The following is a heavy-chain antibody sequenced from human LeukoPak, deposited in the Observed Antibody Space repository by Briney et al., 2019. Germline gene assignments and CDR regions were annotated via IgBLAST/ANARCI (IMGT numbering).Heavy chain of an antibody. D-gene: IGHD3-9*01. Sequence: ASVKVSCKASGYTFTGYYMHWVRQAPGQGLEWMGWINPNSGGTNYAQKFQGRVTMTRDTSISTAYMELSRLRSDDTAVYYCARSVYDILTGYSDYYYYMDVWGKGTTVTVSS. CDR1: GYTFTGYY. CDR3: ARSVYDILTGYSDYYYYMDV. CDR2: INPNSGGT. J-gene: IGHJ6*03. V-gene: IGHV1-2*02.